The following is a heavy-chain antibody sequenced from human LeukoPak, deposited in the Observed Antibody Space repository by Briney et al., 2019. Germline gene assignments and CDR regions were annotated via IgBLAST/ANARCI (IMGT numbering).Heavy chain of an antibody. V-gene: IGHV3-30*03. CDR3: AMGDSSGRFDY. Sequence: PGGSLRLSCAASGFTFSSYGMHWVREAPGKGLEWVAVISYDGSNKYYADSVKGRFTISRDNSKNTLYLQMNSLRAEDTAVYYCAMGDSSGRFDYWGQGTLVTVSS. J-gene: IGHJ4*02. CDR2: ISYDGSNK. CDR1: GFTFSSYG. D-gene: IGHD3-22*01.